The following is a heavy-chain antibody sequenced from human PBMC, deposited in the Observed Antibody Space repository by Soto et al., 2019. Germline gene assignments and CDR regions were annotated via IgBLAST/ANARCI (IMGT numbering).Heavy chain of an antibody. CDR3: AKVPYDSSGYYFYYFDY. V-gene: IGHV1-69*13. J-gene: IGHJ4*02. D-gene: IGHD3-22*01. CDR1: GGTFSSYA. CDR2: IIPIFGTA. Sequence: GASVKVSCKASGGTFSSYAISWVRKAPGQGLEWMGGIIPIFGTANYAQKFQGRVTISADESTSTAYMELSSLRSEDTAVYYCAKVPYDSSGYYFYYFDYWGQGTLVPVSS.